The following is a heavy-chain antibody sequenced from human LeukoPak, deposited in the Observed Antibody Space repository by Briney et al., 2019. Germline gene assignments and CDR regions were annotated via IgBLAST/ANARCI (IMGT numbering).Heavy chain of an antibody. J-gene: IGHJ3*02. D-gene: IGHD5-18*01. CDR2: IYYSGST. Sequence: TSETLSLTCTVSGGSISSYYWSWIRQPPGKGLEWIGYIYYSGSTNYNPSLKSRVTISVDTSKNQFSLKLSSVTAADTAVYYCARASTAMRAFDIWGQGTMVTVSS. CDR1: GGSISSYY. CDR3: ARASTAMRAFDI. V-gene: IGHV4-59*12.